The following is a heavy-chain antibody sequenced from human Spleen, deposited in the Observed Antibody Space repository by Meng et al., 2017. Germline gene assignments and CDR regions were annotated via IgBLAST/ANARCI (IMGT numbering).Heavy chain of an antibody. V-gene: IGHV1-2*06. CDR3: ARDLPDRDSSSWIEDY. D-gene: IGHD6-13*01. Sequence: QGQLVQSGAEVEKPGDSVKVSCKASGYTFTGYYMHWVRQAPGQGLEWMGRINPNSGGTNYAQKFQGRVTMTRDTSISTAYMELSRLRSDDTAVYYCARDLPDRDSSSWIEDYWGQGTLVTVSS. CDR1: GYTFTGYY. CDR2: INPNSGGT. J-gene: IGHJ4*02.